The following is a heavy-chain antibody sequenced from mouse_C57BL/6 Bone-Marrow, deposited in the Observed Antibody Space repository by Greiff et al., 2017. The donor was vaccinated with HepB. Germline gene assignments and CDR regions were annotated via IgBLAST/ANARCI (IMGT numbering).Heavy chain of an antibody. V-gene: IGHV1-7*01. CDR1: GYTFPSYW. D-gene: IGHD1-1*01. J-gene: IGHJ1*03. CDR2: INPCSGYT. CDR3: ARNRLNNGSSYGYFED. Sequence: VQLHQSGAALAKPGASVKLSCKASGYTFPSYWMHWVKQRPGQGLEWIGYINPCSGYTKYTQKFKDKDTLTADKSSSTAYMQLSSLTYEDSAVYYCARNRLNNGSSYGYFEDWGKGTTVTVSS.